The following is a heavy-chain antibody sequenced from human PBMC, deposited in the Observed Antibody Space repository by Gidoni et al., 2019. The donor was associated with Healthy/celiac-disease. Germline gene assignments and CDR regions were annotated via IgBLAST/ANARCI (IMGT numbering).Heavy chain of an antibody. Sequence: QVQLQESGPGLVKPSQTLSLTCTVTGGSISSGRYYGTWIRPPAGKGLEWIGRIYTSGSTNYNPSLKSRVTISVDTFKNQFSRKLSSVTAADTAVYYCASSLGYDILTGDHYYYYYYGMDVWVQGTTVTVSS. CDR3: ASSLGYDILTGDHYYYYYYGMDV. J-gene: IGHJ6*02. CDR1: GGSISSGRYY. CDR2: IYTSGST. D-gene: IGHD3-9*01. V-gene: IGHV4-61*02.